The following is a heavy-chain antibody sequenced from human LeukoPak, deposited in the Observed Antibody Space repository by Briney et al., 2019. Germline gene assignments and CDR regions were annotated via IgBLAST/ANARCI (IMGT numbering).Heavy chain of an antibody. V-gene: IGHV3-30*18. Sequence: PGRSLRLSCAASGLTFSSYGMHWVRQAPGKGLEWVALISYDGSHKFYADSVKGRFTISRDNSKNTLYLQMNSLGAEDTAVYYCAKEYYDSSAQHWGQGTLVTVSS. CDR3: AKEYYDSSAQH. J-gene: IGHJ1*01. CDR1: GLTFSSYG. D-gene: IGHD3-22*01. CDR2: ISYDGSHK.